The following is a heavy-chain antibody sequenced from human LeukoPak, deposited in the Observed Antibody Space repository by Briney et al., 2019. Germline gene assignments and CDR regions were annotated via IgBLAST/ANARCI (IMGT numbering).Heavy chain of an antibody. V-gene: IGHV1-2*02. D-gene: IGHD2-2*01. CDR2: INPNSGGT. J-gene: IGHJ5*02. CDR1: GYTFTGYY. Sequence: GASVKVSCKASGYTFTGYYMHWVRQAPEQGLEWMGWINPNSGGTNYAQKFQGRVTMTRDTSISTAYMELSRLRSDDTAVYYCARDDSRGVVPAAPNWFDPWGQGTLVTVSS. CDR3: ARDDSRGVVPAAPNWFDP.